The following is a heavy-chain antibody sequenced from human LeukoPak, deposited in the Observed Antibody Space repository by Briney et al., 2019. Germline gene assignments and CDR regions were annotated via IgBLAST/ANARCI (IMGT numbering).Heavy chain of an antibody. CDR3: ARQKAVAGTRASDY. D-gene: IGHD6-19*01. Sequence: GGSLRLSCAASGFTFSSYAMSWVRQAPGKGLEWVSAISGSGGSTYYADSVKGRFTISADKSISTAYLQWSSLKASDTAMYYCARQKAVAGTRASDYWGQGTLVTVSS. V-gene: IGHV3-23*01. J-gene: IGHJ4*02. CDR1: GFTFSSYA. CDR2: ISGSGGST.